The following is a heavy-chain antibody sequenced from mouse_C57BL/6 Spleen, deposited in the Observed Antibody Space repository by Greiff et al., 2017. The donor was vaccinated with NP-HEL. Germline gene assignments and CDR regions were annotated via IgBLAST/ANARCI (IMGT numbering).Heavy chain of an antibody. J-gene: IGHJ4*01. Sequence: VQLQQSGAELVRPGASVKLSCTASGFNIKDDYMHWVKQRPEQGLEWIGWIDPENGDTEYASKFQGKATITADTSSNTAYLQLSSLTSEDTAVYYCTTTVPLYYYAMDYWGQGTSVTVSS. V-gene: IGHV14-4*01. D-gene: IGHD1-1*01. CDR2: IDPENGDT. CDR3: TTTVPLYYYAMDY. CDR1: GFNIKDDY.